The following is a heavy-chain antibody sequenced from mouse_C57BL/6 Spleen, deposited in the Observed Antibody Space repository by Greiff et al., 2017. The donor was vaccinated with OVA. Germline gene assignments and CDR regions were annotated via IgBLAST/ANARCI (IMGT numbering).Heavy chain of an antibody. CDR3: ARYYYDPKWYYAMDY. J-gene: IGHJ4*01. V-gene: IGHV1-72*01. CDR2: IDPNSGGT. CDR1: GYTFTSYW. D-gene: IGHD1-1*01. Sequence: QVQLQQPGAELVKPGASVKLSCKASGYTFTSYWMHWVKQRPGRGLEWIGRIDPNSGGTKYNEKFKSKATLTVDKPSSKPYMQLSTLTSEDSAIYYCARYYYDPKWYYAMDYWGQGTSVTVSS.